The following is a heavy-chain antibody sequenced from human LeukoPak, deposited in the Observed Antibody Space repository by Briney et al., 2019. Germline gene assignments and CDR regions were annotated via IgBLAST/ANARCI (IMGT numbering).Heavy chain of an antibody. D-gene: IGHD6-13*01. Sequence: GGSLRLSCAASGFNFSSYAMHWVRQAPGKGLEWVAVISYDGSNKYYADSVKGRFTISRYDFKKTLYLQMNSLRAEDTAVYYCAREGQPYNWFDPWGQGTLVTVSS. J-gene: IGHJ5*02. CDR1: GFNFSSYA. CDR2: ISYDGSNK. CDR3: AREGQPYNWFDP. V-gene: IGHV3-30*01.